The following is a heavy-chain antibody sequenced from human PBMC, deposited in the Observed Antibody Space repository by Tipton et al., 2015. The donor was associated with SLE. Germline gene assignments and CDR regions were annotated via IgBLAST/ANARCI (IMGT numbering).Heavy chain of an antibody. CDR2: VYHSGSA. D-gene: IGHD2-21*01. CDR3: ARAGGGDSNWFDP. V-gene: IGHV4-30-2*01. Sequence: LRLSCAVSGGSIGSGGYSWNWIRQPPGKGLEWIGYVYHSGSAYYNPSLKSRVTISVDRSSNQFSLILSSVTAADTAVYYCARAGGGDSNWFDPWGQGTLVTVSS. J-gene: IGHJ5*02. CDR1: GGSIGSGGYS.